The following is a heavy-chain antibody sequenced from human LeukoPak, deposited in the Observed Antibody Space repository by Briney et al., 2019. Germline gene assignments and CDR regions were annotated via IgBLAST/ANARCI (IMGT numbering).Heavy chain of an antibody. Sequence: PSEALSLTCTVSGGSVSSSSYYWGWIRQPPGKGLEWIGYIYYSGSTNYNPSLKSRVTISVDTSKNQFSLKLSSVTAADTAVYYCARARDSGSSRSLFDYWGQGTLVTVSS. V-gene: IGHV4-61*01. CDR3: ARARDSGSSRSLFDY. CDR2: IYYSGST. D-gene: IGHD1-26*01. CDR1: GGSVSSSSYY. J-gene: IGHJ4*02.